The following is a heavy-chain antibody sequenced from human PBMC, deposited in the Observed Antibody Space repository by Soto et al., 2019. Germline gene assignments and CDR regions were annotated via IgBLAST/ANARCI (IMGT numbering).Heavy chain of an antibody. CDR2: IIPIFGTA. CDR3: ARDGRITIFGVVIGPERPYGMDV. V-gene: IGHV1-69*13. D-gene: IGHD3-3*01. CDR1: GGTFSSYA. Sequence: SVKVSFKASGGTFSSYAISWVRQAPGQGLEWMGGIIPIFGTANYAQRFQGRVTITADESTSTDYMELSSLRSEDTAVYYCARDGRITIFGVVIGPERPYGMDVWGQGTTVTVTS. J-gene: IGHJ6*02.